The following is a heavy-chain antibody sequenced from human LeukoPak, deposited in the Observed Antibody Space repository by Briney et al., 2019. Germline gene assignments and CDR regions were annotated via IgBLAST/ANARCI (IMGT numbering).Heavy chain of an antibody. J-gene: IGHJ4*02. CDR1: GFTFSSYS. CDR2: ISSSSSYI. V-gene: IGHV3-21*01. Sequence: GGSLRLSCAASGFTFSSYSMNWVRQAPGKGLEWVSSISSSSSYIYYADSVKGRFTISRDNAKNSLYLQMNSLRAEDTAVYYCARDVLGAAAVGYWGQGTLVTVSS. CDR3: ARDVLGAAAVGY. D-gene: IGHD6-13*01.